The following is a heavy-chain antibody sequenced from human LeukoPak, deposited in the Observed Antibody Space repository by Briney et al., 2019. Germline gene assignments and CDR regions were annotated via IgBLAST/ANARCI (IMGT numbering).Heavy chain of an antibody. D-gene: IGHD5-12*01. CDR2: ISYDGSNK. CDR3: AKHGRGNNSRDYFDY. J-gene: IGHJ4*02. V-gene: IGHV3-30-3*02. Sequence: PGGSLRLSCAASGFTFSSYAMHWVRQAPGKGLEWVAVISYDGSNKYYADSVKGRFTISRDNSKNTLYLQMNSLRAEDTAVYHCAKHGRGNNSRDYFDYWGQGTLVTVSS. CDR1: GFTFSSYA.